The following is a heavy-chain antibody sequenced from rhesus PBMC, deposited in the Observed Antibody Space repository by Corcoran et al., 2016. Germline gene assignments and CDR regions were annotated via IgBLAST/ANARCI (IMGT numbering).Heavy chain of an antibody. Sequence: EVQLVESGGGLVQPGGSLRLSCAASGFTFSSYGMHWVRQAPGKGMEWVAVISYDRSKKYYADSVNDRFTISRDNSKNMLYLQMNNLKLEDTAVYYCARNYGQDYYGLDSWGQGVVVTVSS. J-gene: IGHJ6*01. CDR1: GFTFSSYG. D-gene: IGHD1-26*01. V-gene: IGHV3-54*02. CDR2: ISYDRSKK. CDR3: ARNYGQDYYGLDS.